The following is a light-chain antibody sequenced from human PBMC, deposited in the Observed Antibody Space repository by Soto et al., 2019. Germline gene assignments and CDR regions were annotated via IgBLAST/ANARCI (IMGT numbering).Light chain of an antibody. CDR1: SSDIGSYNL. V-gene: IGLV2-23*01. CDR2: EGS. CDR3: CSYAGSL. Sequence: QSVLTQPASVSGSPGQSITLSCTGTSSDIGSYNLVSWYQQHPGKAPKLMIYEGSKRPSGVSNRFSGSKSGNTASLTISGLQAEDEADYYCCSYAGSLFGGGTKLTVL. J-gene: IGLJ2*01.